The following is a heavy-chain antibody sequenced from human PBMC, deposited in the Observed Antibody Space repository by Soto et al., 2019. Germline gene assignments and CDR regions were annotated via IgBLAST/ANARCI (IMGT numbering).Heavy chain of an antibody. CDR3: ARVHCNYALCTFPALFDP. Sequence: QVQLQESGPGLVQPSQPLSLTCSVSGDSISSGAYFWSWIRHLPEKGLECHGSISHSGNTFLRPSLRNELSISTDTSQNRSSLKLTSLTVADTAVYSCARVHCNYALCTFPALFDPWGRGTQVTVSS. J-gene: IGHJ5*02. CDR2: ISHSGNT. V-gene: IGHV4-31*01. D-gene: IGHD3-16*01. CDR1: GDSISSGAYF.